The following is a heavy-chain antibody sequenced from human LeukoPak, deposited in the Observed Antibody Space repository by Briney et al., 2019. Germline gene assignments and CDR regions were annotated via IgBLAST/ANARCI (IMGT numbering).Heavy chain of an antibody. J-gene: IGHJ3*02. CDR3: AKDQWLVLDAFDI. V-gene: IGHV3-23*01. CDR2: ISGSGGST. CDR1: GFTFSSYA. Sequence: GSLRLSCAASGFTFSSYAMSWVRQAPGKGLEWVSAISGSGGSTYYADFVKGRFTISRDNSKNTLYLQMNSLRAEDTAVYYCAKDQWLVLDAFDIWGQGTMVTVSS. D-gene: IGHD6-19*01.